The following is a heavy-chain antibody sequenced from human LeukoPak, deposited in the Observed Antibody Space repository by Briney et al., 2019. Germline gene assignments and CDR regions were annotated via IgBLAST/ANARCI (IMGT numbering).Heavy chain of an antibody. CDR1: GGSISSSNW. CDR2: IYHSGST. J-gene: IGHJ4*02. Sequence: SEILSLTCAVSGGSISSSNWWSWVRQPPGKGLEWIGEIYHSGSTNYNPSLKSRVTISVDKSKNQFSLKLSSVTAADTAVYYCARDTLDYYDSSGFDYWGQGTLVTVSS. D-gene: IGHD3-22*01. V-gene: IGHV4-4*02. CDR3: ARDTLDYYDSSGFDY.